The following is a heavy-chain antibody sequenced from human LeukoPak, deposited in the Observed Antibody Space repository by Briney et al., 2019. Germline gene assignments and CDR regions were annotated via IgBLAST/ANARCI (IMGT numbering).Heavy chain of an antibody. CDR3: ASRGGSGSYYE. CDR1: GGTFSSYA. CDR2: IIPIFGTA. V-gene: IGHV1-69*05. J-gene: IGHJ4*02. D-gene: IGHD1-26*01. Sequence: GASVKVSCKASGGTFSSYAISWVRQAPGQGLEWMGGIIPIFGTANYAQKFQGRVTITTDESTSTAYVELSSLRSEDTAVCYCASRGGSGSYYEWGRGTLVTVSS.